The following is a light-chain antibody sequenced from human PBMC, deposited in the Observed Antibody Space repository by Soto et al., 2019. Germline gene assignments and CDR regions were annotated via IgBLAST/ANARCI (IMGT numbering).Light chain of an antibody. J-gene: IGKJ1*01. CDR3: QQYYSYSWT. CDR1: QGISSY. CDR2: AAS. Sequence: AIRMTQSPSSLSASTGDRVTITCRASQGISSYLAWYQRKPGKAPKLLIYAASTLQSGVPSRFSGSGSGTDFTLTISCLQSEDFATYYCQQYYSYSWTFGQGTKVDIK. V-gene: IGKV1-8*01.